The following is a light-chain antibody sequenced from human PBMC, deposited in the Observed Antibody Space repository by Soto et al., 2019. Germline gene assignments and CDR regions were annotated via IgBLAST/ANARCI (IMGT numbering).Light chain of an antibody. CDR1: SSDIGAGYR. Sequence: QSVLTQPPSVSGAPGERVTISCTGSSSDIGAGYRVRWYQQVPGTAPKLLIYDNTNRPSGVSVRFSGSKSGTSASLAISGLQAEDEADYYCAAWDDNLNAYVFGSGTKLTVL. CDR3: AAWDDNLNAYV. V-gene: IGLV1-40*01. J-gene: IGLJ1*01. CDR2: DNT.